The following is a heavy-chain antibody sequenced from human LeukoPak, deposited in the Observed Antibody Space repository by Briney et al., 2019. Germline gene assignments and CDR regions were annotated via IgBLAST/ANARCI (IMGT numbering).Heavy chain of an antibody. CDR1: GGSISSYY. V-gene: IGHV4-59*01. J-gene: IGHJ4*02. D-gene: IGHD3-9*01. Sequence: SETLSLTCTVSGGSISSYYWSWIRQPPGKGLEWIGYIYYSGSTNYNPSLKSRVTISVDTPKNQFSLKLSSVTAADTAVYYCARVLTGYYYFDYWGQGTLVTVSS. CDR3: ARVLTGYYYFDY. CDR2: IYYSGST.